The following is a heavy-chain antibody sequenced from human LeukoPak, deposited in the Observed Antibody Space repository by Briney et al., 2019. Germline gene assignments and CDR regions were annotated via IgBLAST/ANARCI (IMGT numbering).Heavy chain of an antibody. CDR3: ARWGIAAAGTMWGPDAFDI. CDR1: GFTFSSYS. CDR2: ISSSSSYI. J-gene: IGHJ3*02. V-gene: IGHV3-21*01. D-gene: IGHD6-13*01. Sequence: GGSLRLSCAASGFTFSSYSMNWVRQAPGKGLEWVSSISSSSSYIYYADSAKGRFTISRDNAKNPLYLQMNSLRAEDTAVYYCARWGIAAAGTMWGPDAFDIWGQGTMVTVSS.